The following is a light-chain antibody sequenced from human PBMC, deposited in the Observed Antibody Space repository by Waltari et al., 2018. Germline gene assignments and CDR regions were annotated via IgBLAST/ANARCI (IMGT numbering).Light chain of an antibody. Sequence: DIQMTQSPSSVSASIGDRVTITCRASQSIGTWLAWYQQKPGRAPKLLLHLTSTLQSGFPSRFSGSGSGTEFTLTISSLQSEDFATYYCQRANSFPFTFGPGTKVEIK. V-gene: IGKV1-12*01. CDR2: LTS. CDR1: QSIGTW. J-gene: IGKJ3*01. CDR3: QRANSFPFT.